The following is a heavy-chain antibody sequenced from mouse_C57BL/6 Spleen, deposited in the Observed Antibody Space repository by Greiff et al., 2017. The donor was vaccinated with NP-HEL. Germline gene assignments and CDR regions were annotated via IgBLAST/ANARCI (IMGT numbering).Heavy chain of an antibody. Sequence: VQLKQSGAELVRPGASVKLSCTASGFNIKDDYMHWVKQRPEQGLEWIGWIDPENGDTEYASKFQGKATITADTSSNTAYLQLSSLTSEDTAVYYCTTEYPGYWGQGTTLTVSS. CDR2: IDPENGDT. V-gene: IGHV14-4*01. CDR3: TTEYPGY. D-gene: IGHD5-2*01. CDR1: GFNIKDDY. J-gene: IGHJ2*01.